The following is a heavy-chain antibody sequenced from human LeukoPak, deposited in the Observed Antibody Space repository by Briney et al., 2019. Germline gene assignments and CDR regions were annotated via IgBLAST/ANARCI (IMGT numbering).Heavy chain of an antibody. J-gene: IGHJ6*02. V-gene: IGHV1-18*01. CDR1: GYTFTSYA. CDR3: ARDSTGLRYFDWLLPYYYYYGMDV. Sequence: GASVKVSCKASGYTFTSYAMHWVRQAPGQGLEWMGWISAYNGNTNYAQKLQGRVTMTTDTSTSTAYMELRSLRSDDTAVYYCARDSTGLRYFDWLLPYYYYYGMDVWGQGTTVTVSS. D-gene: IGHD3-9*01. CDR2: ISAYNGNT.